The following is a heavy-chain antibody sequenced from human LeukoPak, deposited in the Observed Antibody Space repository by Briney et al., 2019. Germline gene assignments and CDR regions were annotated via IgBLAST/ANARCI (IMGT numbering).Heavy chain of an antibody. CDR3: ARDVGSGWYGY. D-gene: IGHD6-19*01. CDR1: GGSISSYY. V-gene: IGHV4-59*01. J-gene: IGHJ4*02. CDR2: IYYSGST. Sequence: PSETLSLTCTVSGGSISSYYWSWIRQPPGKGLEWIGYIYYSGSTNYNPSLKSRVTISVDTSKNQFSLKLSSVTAADTAVYYCARDVGSGWYGYWGQGTLVTVSS.